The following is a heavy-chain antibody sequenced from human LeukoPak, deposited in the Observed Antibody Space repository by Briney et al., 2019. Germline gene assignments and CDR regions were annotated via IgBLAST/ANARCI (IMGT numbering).Heavy chain of an antibody. CDR1: GFTFSIYG. V-gene: IGHV3-23*01. CDR3: ARGNLLTGKYMVY. J-gene: IGHJ4*02. CDR2: ISGIGNRT. Sequence: GGSLRLSCAASGFTFSIYGMNWVRQAPGRGLEWVSVISGIGNRTYYADSVKGRFTISRDNSKNTLYLQMNSLRAEDTAVYYCARGNLLTGKYMVYWGQGTLVTVSS. D-gene: IGHD3-9*01.